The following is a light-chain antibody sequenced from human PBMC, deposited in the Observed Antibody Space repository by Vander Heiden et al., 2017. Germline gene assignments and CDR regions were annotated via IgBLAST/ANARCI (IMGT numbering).Light chain of an antibody. V-gene: IGKV1-39*01. CDR1: QSISSY. J-gene: IGKJ4*01. Sequence: DIQMTQPPSSLSASVGDRVTITCRASQSISSYLNWYQQKPGKAPKLQIYAASSLQSGVPSRFSGSGSGTDFTLTISSLQPEDFATYYCQQSYSTPFTFGGGTKVEIK. CDR3: QQSYSTPFT. CDR2: AAS.